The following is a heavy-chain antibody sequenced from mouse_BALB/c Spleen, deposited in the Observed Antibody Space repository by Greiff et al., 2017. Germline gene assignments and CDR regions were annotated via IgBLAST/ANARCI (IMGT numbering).Heavy chain of an antibody. CDR2: ISNGGGST. V-gene: IGHV5-12-2*01. CDR3: ARGDGVPWFAY. J-gene: IGHJ3*01. CDR1: GFTFSSYT. Sequence: EVKLMESGGGLVQPGGSLKLSCAASGFTFSSYTMSWVRQTPEKRLEWVAYISNGGGSTYYPDTVKGRFTISRDNAKNTLYLQMSSLKSEDTAMYYCARGDGVPWFAYWGQGTLVTVSA.